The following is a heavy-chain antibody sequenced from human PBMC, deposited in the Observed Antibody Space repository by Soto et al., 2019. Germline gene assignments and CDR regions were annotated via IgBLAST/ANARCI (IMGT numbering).Heavy chain of an antibody. Sequence: SETLSLTCTVSGGSISSGGYYWSSIRQHPGKGLEWIGYIYYSGSTYYNPSLKSRVTISVDTSKNQFSLKLSSVTAADTAVYYCARAILIQLIDYWGQGTLVTVSS. CDR1: GGSISSGGYY. CDR3: ARAILIQLIDY. V-gene: IGHV4-31*03. J-gene: IGHJ4*02. CDR2: IYYSGST. D-gene: IGHD5-18*01.